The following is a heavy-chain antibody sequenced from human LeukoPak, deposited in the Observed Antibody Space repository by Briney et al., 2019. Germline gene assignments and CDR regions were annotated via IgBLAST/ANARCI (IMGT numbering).Heavy chain of an antibody. CDR2: IYTSGST. J-gene: IGHJ4*02. Sequence: PSETLSLTCTVSGGSISSYYWSWIRQPAGKGLEWIGRIYTSGSTNYNPSPKSRVTMSVDTSKNQFSLKLSSVTAADTAVYYCAREQWLVLGPYYFDYWGQGTLVTVSS. CDR1: GGSISSYY. V-gene: IGHV4-4*07. D-gene: IGHD6-19*01. CDR3: AREQWLVLGPYYFDY.